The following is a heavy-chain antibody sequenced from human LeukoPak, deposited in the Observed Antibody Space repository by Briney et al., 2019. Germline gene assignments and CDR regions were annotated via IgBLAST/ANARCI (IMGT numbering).Heavy chain of an antibody. D-gene: IGHD4-17*01. CDR2: IKQDGSEK. V-gene: IGHV3-7*01. Sequence: GGSLRLSCEASGFTFRIYWMTWVRQAPGRGLEWVANIKQDGSEKYYLDSVKGRFTISRDNAKNSLYLQMNSLRAEDTAVYYCARDQDSSDSSYYYYYYMDVWGKGTTVTVSS. CDR1: GFTFRIYW. J-gene: IGHJ6*03. CDR3: ARDQDSSDSSYYYYYYMDV.